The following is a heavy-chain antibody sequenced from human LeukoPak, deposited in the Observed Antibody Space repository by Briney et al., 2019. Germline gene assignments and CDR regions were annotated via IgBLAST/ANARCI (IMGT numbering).Heavy chain of an antibody. CDR3: AKGRGAAFDY. V-gene: IGHV3-30*18. D-gene: IGHD3-10*01. CDR2: ISYDGSNK. J-gene: IGHJ4*02. Sequence: PGGSLRLSCAASGFTFSSYGMHWVRQAPGKGLEWVAVISYDGSNKYYADSAKGRFTISRDNSKNTLYLQMNSLRAEDTAVYYCAKGRGAAFDYWGQGTLVTVSS. CDR1: GFTFSSYG.